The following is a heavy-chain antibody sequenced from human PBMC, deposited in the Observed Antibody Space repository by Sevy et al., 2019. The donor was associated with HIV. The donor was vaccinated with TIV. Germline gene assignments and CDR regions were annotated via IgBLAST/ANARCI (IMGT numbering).Heavy chain of an antibody. D-gene: IGHD3-10*01. CDR3: ARISTLRGKFNWFDP. CDR1: GYTFSSYG. Sequence: ASVKVSCKASGYTFSSYGISWVRQVPGQGLEWMGWIVTYNGNIKYSQKAQDRVTMTTDTSTSTAYMELRSLTSGDTAVYFCARISTLRGKFNWFDPWGQGTLVTVSS. CDR2: IVTYNGNI. V-gene: IGHV1-18*01. J-gene: IGHJ5*02.